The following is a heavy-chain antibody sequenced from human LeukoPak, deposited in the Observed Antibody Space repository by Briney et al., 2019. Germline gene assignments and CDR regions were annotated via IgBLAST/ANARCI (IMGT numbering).Heavy chain of an antibody. V-gene: IGHV5-51*01. D-gene: IGHD6-13*01. CDR2: IYPGDSDT. Sequence: GESLKISCKGSGYSFTSYWIGWVRQMPGKGLEWMGIIYPGDSDTRYGPSFQGQVTISADKSISTAYLQWSSLKASDTAMYYCARSQLPGKIAAAGLFDYWGQGTLVTVSS. CDR1: GYSFTSYW. J-gene: IGHJ4*02. CDR3: ARSQLPGKIAAAGLFDY.